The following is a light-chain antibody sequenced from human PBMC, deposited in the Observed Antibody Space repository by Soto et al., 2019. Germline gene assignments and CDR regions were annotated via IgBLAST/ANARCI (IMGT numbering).Light chain of an antibody. V-gene: IGKV1-39*01. Sequence: DIQMTQSPSSLSASVGDRVTVTCRASESISRHLNWYQQKPGKAPKLLSYAASILQNGVPSRFSGSGSGTDFTIPISNLQPEDFATYYCQQSYSTLSITFGQGTRLDIK. J-gene: IGKJ5*01. CDR1: ESISRH. CDR3: QQSYSTLSIT. CDR2: AAS.